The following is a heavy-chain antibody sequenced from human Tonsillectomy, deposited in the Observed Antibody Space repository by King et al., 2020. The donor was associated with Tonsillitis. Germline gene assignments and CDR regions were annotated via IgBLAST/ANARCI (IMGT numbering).Heavy chain of an antibody. Sequence: QLVQSGSELKKPGASVKVSCKASGYSFTDYAINWVRQAPGQGLEWLGWINTNTWNPTSAQGFTGRFVFSLDTSVSTAYLQISSLKAEDTVVYYCSRIYWAVIAILPDYWGQGTLVTVSS. D-gene: IGHD2-21*01. CDR3: SRIYWAVIAILPDY. J-gene: IGHJ4*02. CDR1: GYSFTDYA. V-gene: IGHV7-4-1*02. CDR2: INTNTWNP.